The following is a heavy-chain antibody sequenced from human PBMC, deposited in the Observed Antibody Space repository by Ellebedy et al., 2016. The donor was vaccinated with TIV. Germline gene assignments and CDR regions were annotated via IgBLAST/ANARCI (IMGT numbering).Heavy chain of an antibody. CDR1: GFSFSDFY. CDR3: AREGVEDVPPDMGAFDF. D-gene: IGHD2-15*01. J-gene: IGHJ3*01. V-gene: IGHV3-11*06. CDR2: ISSTSGYT. Sequence: LGGSLRLSCAASGFSFSDFYMSWIRQAPGKGVEWISYISSTSGYTKYEDSVKGRFTISRNIAKNSLYLQMNSLRADDAAVYYCAREGVEDVPPDMGAFDFWGQGTTVAVSS.